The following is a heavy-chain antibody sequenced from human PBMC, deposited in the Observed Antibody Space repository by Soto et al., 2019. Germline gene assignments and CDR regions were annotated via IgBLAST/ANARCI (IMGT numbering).Heavy chain of an antibody. CDR2: ITYDGSFQ. V-gene: IGHV3-30*03. Sequence: QPGGSLRLSCQASGFNFDNYGMHWVRQAPGKGLEWVAVITYDGSFQYYADSVKGRFTISRDNSKNTLSLHLNTLKPEDTAVYHCATGGLRATFYTPLAMWGQETLVTVSS. D-gene: IGHD3-16*01. J-gene: IGHJ4*02. CDR3: ATGGLRATFYTPLAM. CDR1: GFNFDNYG.